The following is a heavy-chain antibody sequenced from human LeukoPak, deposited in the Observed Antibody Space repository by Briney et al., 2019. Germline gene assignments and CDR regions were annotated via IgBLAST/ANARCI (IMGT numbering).Heavy chain of an antibody. D-gene: IGHD1-14*01. V-gene: IGHV3-7*01. CDR1: GVSFRDYW. Sequence: PGGSLRLSCVASGVSFRDYWMTCVRHAPAKGLEFVANIKMDGSDKYYVDSVKGRFTISRDNAKNSVYLQMNSLRVEDTAVYYCVRRNLFDYWGQGTVVTVSS. CDR3: VRRNLFDY. CDR2: IKMDGSDK. J-gene: IGHJ4*02.